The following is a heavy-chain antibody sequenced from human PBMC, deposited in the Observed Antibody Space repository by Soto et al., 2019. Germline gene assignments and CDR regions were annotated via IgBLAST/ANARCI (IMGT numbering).Heavy chain of an antibody. CDR3: AVAVAGPTAIGY. Sequence: EVQLVESGGDLVQPGGSLRLSCAASGFTFSSYWMHWVRQAPGKGLVWVSRIESDGSRTSYADSVKGRFTISRDNAKNTLYLQMNSLRAEDTAVYYCAVAVAGPTAIGYWGQGTLVTVSS. CDR2: IESDGSRT. V-gene: IGHV3-74*01. D-gene: IGHD6-19*01. CDR1: GFTFSSYW. J-gene: IGHJ4*02.